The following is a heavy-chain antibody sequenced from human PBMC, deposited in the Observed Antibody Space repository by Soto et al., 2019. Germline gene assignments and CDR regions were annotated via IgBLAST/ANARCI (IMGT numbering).Heavy chain of an antibody. Sequence: QVQLVQSGAEVKKPGSSVKVSCKASGGTFSSYTVSWVRQAPGQGLEWMGRIIPILGIANYAQKFQGRVTITADKSTSTAYMELSSLRSEDTAVYYCASGPQVDTALLSFDIWGQGTMVTVSS. CDR2: IIPILGIA. CDR3: ASGPQVDTALLSFDI. V-gene: IGHV1-69*02. D-gene: IGHD5-18*01. J-gene: IGHJ3*02. CDR1: GGTFSSYT.